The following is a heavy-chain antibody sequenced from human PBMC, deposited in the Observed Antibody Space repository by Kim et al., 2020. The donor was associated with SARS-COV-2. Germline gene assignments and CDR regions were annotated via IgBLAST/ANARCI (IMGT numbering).Heavy chain of an antibody. CDR3: AKGGDSSGWYSTY. D-gene: IGHD6-19*01. CDR2: IWYDGSNK. J-gene: IGHJ4*02. V-gene: IGHV3-33*06. CDR1: GFTFSSYG. Sequence: GGSLRLSCAASGFTFSSYGMHWVRQAPGKGLEWVAVIWYDGSNKYYADSVKGRFTISRDNSKNTLYLQMNSLRAEDTAVYYCAKGGDSSGWYSTYWGQGTRVTVSS.